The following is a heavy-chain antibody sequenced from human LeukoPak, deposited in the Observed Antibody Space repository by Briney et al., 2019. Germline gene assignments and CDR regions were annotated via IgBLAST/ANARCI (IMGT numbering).Heavy chain of an antibody. D-gene: IGHD4-23*01. V-gene: IGHV3-7*01. Sequence: GGSLRLSCAASGFTYNIYWMSWVRQAPGKGLEWVANIKQDGSEKHYVDSVKGRFTISRDNAKNSLNLQMNSLRAEDTAVYYCARELFGGPWNWGQGTLVTVSS. CDR1: GFTYNIYW. J-gene: IGHJ4*02. CDR2: IKQDGSEK. CDR3: ARELFGGPWN.